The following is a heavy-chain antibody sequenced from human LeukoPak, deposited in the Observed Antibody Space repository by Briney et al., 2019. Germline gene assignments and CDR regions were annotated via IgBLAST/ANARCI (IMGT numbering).Heavy chain of an antibody. J-gene: IGHJ6*03. V-gene: IGHV4-38-2*02. D-gene: IGHD4-23*01. CDR1: GYSISSGYY. Sequence: SETLSLTCSVSGYSISSGYYWGWVRQPPGKGLEWIGSIYHSGSTYYNPTLKSRVTISVDTSKNQFSLKLSSVTAADTAVYYCARAVGYYYYMDVWGKGTRSPSP. CDR2: IYHSGST. CDR3: ARAVGYYYYMDV.